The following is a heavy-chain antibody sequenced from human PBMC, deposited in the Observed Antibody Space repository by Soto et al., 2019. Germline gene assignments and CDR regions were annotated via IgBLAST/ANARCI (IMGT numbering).Heavy chain of an antibody. CDR2: ISGSGGST. CDR3: GKVGRRYYDSSGYYYATYYYYGMDV. J-gene: IGHJ6*02. D-gene: IGHD3-22*01. CDR1: GFTFSSYA. Sequence: GGSLRLSCAASGFTFSSYAMSWVRQAPGKGLEWVSAISGSGGSTYYADSVKGRFTISRDNSKNTLYLQMNSLRAEDTAVSYCGKVGRRYYDSSGYYYATYYYYGMDVWGRGTTVTVSS. V-gene: IGHV3-23*01.